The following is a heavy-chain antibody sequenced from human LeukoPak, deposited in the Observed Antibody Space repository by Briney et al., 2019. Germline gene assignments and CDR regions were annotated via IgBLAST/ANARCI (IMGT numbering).Heavy chain of an antibody. CDR2: INPSGGST. J-gene: IGHJ3*02. CDR3: ARLRAMINDAFDI. D-gene: IGHD3-16*01. CDR1: GYSFTSYY. V-gene: IGHV1-46*01. Sequence: ASVKVSCKASGYSFTSYYMHWVRQAPGQGLEWMGIINPSGGSTSYAQKFQGRVSMTRDMSTSTVYMELSSLRSEDTAVYYCARLRAMINDAFDIWGQGTMVTVSS.